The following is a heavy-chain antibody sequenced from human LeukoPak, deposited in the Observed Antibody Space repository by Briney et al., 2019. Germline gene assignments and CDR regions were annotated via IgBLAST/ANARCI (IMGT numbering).Heavy chain of an antibody. Sequence: ASVKVSCKASGYTFTGYYVHWVRPAPGQGLEWMGWINPNTGGTNYAQKFQGRVTMTGDTSISTAYMELSRLSSDDTAVYYCAGRPDTAIVPIFDYWGQGTLVTVSS. V-gene: IGHV1-2*02. CDR3: AGRPDTAIVPIFDY. CDR2: INPNTGGT. D-gene: IGHD5-18*01. CDR1: GYTFTGYY. J-gene: IGHJ4*02.